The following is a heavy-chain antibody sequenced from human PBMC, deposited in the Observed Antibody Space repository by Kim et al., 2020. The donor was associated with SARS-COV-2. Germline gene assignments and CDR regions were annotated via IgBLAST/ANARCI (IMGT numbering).Heavy chain of an antibody. V-gene: IGHV4-34*01. CDR3: ARGPLYYYALPLDY. CDR2: INHSGST. Sequence: SETLSLTCAVYGGSFSGYYWSWIRQPPGKGLEWIGEINHSGSTNYNPSLKSRVTISVDTSKNQFSLKLSSVTAADTAVYYCARGPLYYYALPLDYWGQGTLVTVSS. J-gene: IGHJ4*02. D-gene: IGHD3-10*01. CDR1: GGSFSGYY.